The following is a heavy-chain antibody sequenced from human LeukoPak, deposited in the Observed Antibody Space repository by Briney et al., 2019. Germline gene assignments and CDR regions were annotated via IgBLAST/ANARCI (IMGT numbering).Heavy chain of an antibody. CDR1: GFTFSSYD. Sequence: GRSLRLSCAASGFTFSSYDIHWVRQAPGKGLEWVALISSDGINKYFADSVKGRFTISRDNAKNTMYLQMNSLRAEDTAVYYCASILMTAVTDFDYWGQGTLVTVSS. V-gene: IGHV3-30*03. CDR3: ASILMTAVTDFDY. J-gene: IGHJ4*02. D-gene: IGHD4-11*01. CDR2: ISSDGINK.